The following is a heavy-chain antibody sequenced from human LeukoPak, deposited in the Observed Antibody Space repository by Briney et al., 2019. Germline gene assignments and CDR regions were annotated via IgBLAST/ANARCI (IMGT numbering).Heavy chain of an antibody. CDR1: GGSISSYY. CDR3: ARAIRYCSGGSCYSVIDY. J-gene: IGHJ4*02. Sequence: PSETLPLTCTVSGGSISSYYWSWIRQPPGEGLEWIGYIYYSGSTNYNPSLKSRVTISVDTSKNQFSLKLSSVTAADTAVYYCARAIRYCSGGSCYSVIDYWGQGTLVTVSS. CDR2: IYYSGST. V-gene: IGHV4-59*01. D-gene: IGHD2-15*01.